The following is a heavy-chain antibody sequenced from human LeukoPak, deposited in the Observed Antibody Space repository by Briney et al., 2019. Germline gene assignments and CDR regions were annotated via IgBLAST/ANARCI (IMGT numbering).Heavy chain of an antibody. CDR2: INHSGST. D-gene: IGHD3-10*01. V-gene: IGHV4-34*01. CDR1: GGSFSGYY. Sequence: SETLSLTCAVYGGSFSGYYWSWIRQPPGKGLEWIGEINHSGSTNYNPSLKSRVTISVDTSRTQSPRRLRSVAGADRAVYYCGREGGGFGELSHFDYWGQGTLVTVSS. CDR3: GREGGGFGELSHFDY. J-gene: IGHJ4*02.